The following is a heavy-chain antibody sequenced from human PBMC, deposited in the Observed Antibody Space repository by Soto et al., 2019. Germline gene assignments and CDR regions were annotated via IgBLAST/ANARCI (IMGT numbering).Heavy chain of an antibody. V-gene: IGHV4-59*01. CDR3: ARVAERWHYFDWFDYFDC. D-gene: IGHD3-9*01. CDR1: GGSISGYY. J-gene: IGHJ4*02. CDR2: MYYSGSS. Sequence: SETLSLTCTVSGGSISGYYWSWIRQPPGKGLEWIGYMYYSGSSKYNPSLKSRVTMSVDTSRNQFSLKLSSVTAADTAVYFCARVAERWHYFDWFDYFDCWGQGTPVTVSS.